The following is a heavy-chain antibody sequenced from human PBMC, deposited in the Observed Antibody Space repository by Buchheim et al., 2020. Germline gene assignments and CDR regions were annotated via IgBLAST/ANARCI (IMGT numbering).Heavy chain of an antibody. CDR2: TFYSGST. CDR3: ARVNWVTSHFDY. CDR1: GGSISRGGYY. J-gene: IGHJ4*02. D-gene: IGHD7-27*01. V-gene: IGHV4-30-4*01. Sequence: QVQLQESGPGLVKPSQTLSLSCVVSGGSISRGGYYWSWIRQHPGKGLEWIGYTFYSGSTSYNPSLKSRVSISVDTSKNQFSLKLSSVTAADTAVYYCARVNWVTSHFDYWGQGTL.